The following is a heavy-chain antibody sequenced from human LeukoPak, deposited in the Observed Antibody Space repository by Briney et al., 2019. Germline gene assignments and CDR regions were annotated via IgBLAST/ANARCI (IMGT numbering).Heavy chain of an antibody. V-gene: IGHV3-23*01. CDR1: GFTFSSYA. CDR2: IRGSGGTT. D-gene: IGHD6-19*01. Sequence: PGGSLRLSCAASGFTFSSYAMSWVRQAPGKGLEWVSSIRGSGGTTYYAESVKGRFTISRDNPKNTLYLQMNSLRAEETAVYYCAKGLSSGWNLKGSDYWGQGTLVIVSS. CDR3: AKGLSSGWNLKGSDY. J-gene: IGHJ4*02.